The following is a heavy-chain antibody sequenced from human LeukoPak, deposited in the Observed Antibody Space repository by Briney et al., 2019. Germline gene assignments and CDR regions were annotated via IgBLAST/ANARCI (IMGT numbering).Heavy chain of an antibody. J-gene: IGHJ6*02. D-gene: IGHD3-3*01. Sequence: GGCLQISFEGAGYSFTSDWSGGGRPRPGEGVGWGGIIYTGESDTRYSPSFQGQVTISAAKSLSTAYLQWSSLKASDTAMYYCARHRSGFGMDVWGQGTTVTVSS. CDR1: GYSFTSDW. V-gene: IGHV5-51*01. CDR2: IYTGESDT. CDR3: ARHRSGFGMDV.